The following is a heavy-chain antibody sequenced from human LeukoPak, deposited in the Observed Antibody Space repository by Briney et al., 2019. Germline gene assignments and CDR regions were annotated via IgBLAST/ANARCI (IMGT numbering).Heavy chain of an antibody. CDR2: ISSSSSYI. CDR1: GFTFSSYS. J-gene: IGHJ4*02. D-gene: IGHD5-18*01. V-gene: IGHV3-21*01. Sequence: KPGGPLRLSCAASGFTFSSYSMNWVRQAPGKGLEWVSSISSSSSYIYYADSVKGRFTISRDNAKNSLYLQMNSLRAEDTAVYYCAREGYSYGHFDYWGQGTLVTVSS. CDR3: AREGYSYGHFDY.